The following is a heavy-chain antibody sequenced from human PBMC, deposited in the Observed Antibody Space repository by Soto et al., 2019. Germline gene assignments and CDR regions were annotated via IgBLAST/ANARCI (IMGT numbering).Heavy chain of an antibody. CDR1: GYSFTSYG. J-gene: IGHJ6*02. Sequence: QVQLVQSGAEVKKPGASVKVSCKASGYSFTSYGISWVRQAPGQGLEWMGWISAYNGNTNYAQKLQGRVTITTDTATSTAYRELRSLRSDDTAVYYCARDNGFGESDVWGQGTTVTVSS. V-gene: IGHV1-18*01. CDR3: ARDNGFGESDV. CDR2: ISAYNGNT. D-gene: IGHD3-10*01.